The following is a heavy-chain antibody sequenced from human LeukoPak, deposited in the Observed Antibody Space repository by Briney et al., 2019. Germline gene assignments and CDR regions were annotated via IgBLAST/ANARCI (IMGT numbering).Heavy chain of an antibody. CDR3: AKDSYYDYVWGSYRYTNQFDY. D-gene: IGHD3-16*02. J-gene: IGHJ4*02. CDR2: ISYDGSNK. V-gene: IGHV3-30*18. CDR1: GFTFSSYG. Sequence: GRSLRLSCAASGFTFSSYGMHWVRQAPGKGLEWVAVISYDGSNKYYADSVKGRFTISRDNSKNTLYLQMNSLRAEDTAVYYCAKDSYYDYVWGSYRYTNQFDYWGQGTLVTVSS.